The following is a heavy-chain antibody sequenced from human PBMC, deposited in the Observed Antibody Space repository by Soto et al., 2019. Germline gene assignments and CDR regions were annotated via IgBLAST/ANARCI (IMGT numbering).Heavy chain of an antibody. D-gene: IGHD3-10*01. J-gene: IGHJ4*02. V-gene: IGHV4-34*01. Sequence: PSQTLSLTCAVEGGSFSGHYWTWIRQPPGTGLEWIGEINHSGSTNYNPSLKSRVTISVDTSKNQFSLKLTSVTAADTAVYYCARDKITCLFDYWGQGTLVTV. CDR2: INHSGST. CDR3: ARDKITCLFDY. CDR1: GGSFSGHY.